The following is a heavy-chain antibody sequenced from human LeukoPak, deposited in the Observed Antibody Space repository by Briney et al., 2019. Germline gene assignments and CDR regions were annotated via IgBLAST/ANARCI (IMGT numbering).Heavy chain of an antibody. D-gene: IGHD5-18*01. CDR3: ARDERDSYGTYWYFDL. J-gene: IGHJ2*01. CDR2: IWYDGSIK. Sequence: GGSLRLSCSASGFTFSSYAMHWVRQAPGKGLEWVAVIWYDGSIKYYADSVKGRFSISRDNSKNTLYLQMHSLRVEDTAVYYCARDERDSYGTYWYFDLWGRGTLVTVSS. V-gene: IGHV3-33*08. CDR1: GFTFSSYA.